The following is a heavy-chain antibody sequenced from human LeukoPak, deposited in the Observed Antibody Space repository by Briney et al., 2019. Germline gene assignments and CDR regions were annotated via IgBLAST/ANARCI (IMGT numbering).Heavy chain of an antibody. V-gene: IGHV1-69*01. D-gene: IGHD5/OR15-5a*01. CDR3: ARANLRGDWFDP. CDR2: IIPIFGTA. CDR1: GGTFISYA. J-gene: IGHJ5*02. Sequence: ASVKVSCKASGGTFISYAISWVRQAPGQGLEWMGGIIPIFGTANYAQKFQGRVTITADESTSTAYMELSSLRSEDTAVYYCARANLRGDWFDPWGQGTLVTVSS.